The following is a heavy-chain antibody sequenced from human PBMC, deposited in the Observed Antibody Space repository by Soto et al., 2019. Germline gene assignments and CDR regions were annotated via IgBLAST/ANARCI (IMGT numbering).Heavy chain of an antibody. Sequence: LETLSLTCTVSGGSISSYYWSWIRQPPGKGLEWIGYIYYSGSTNYNPSLKSRVTISVDTSKNQFSLKLSSVTAADTAVYYCARVSGSYQIDYWGQGTLVTVSS. CDR2: IYYSGST. J-gene: IGHJ4*02. D-gene: IGHD1-26*01. V-gene: IGHV4-59*01. CDR3: ARVSGSYQIDY. CDR1: GGSISSYY.